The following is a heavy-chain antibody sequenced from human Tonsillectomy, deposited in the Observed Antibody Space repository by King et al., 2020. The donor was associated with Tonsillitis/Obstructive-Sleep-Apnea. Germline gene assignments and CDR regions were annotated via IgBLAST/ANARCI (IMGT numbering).Heavy chain of an antibody. J-gene: IGHJ6*03. CDR3: ARQSRDSYRGDYYYFMDV. V-gene: IGHV4-39*01. D-gene: IGHD2-21*02. CDR1: GGSISSNSYY. CDR2: IYYSGIT. Sequence: QLQESGPGLVKPSETLSLTCGVSGGSISSNSYYWGWIRQPPGKGLVWIGSIYYSGITYYNPSLESRVAISVDTSKNQFSLKLSSVTAADTAVYYCARQSRDSYRGDYYYFMDVWGKGTTVTVSS.